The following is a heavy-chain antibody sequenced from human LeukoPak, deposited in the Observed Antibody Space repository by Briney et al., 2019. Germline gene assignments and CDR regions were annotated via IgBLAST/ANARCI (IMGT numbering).Heavy chain of an antibody. Sequence: GGSLRLSCAASGFTFSSYGMHWVRQAPGKGLEWVAVIWYDGSNKYYADSVKGRFTISRDNSKNTLYLQMNSLRAEDTAVYYCARDWWSRDGYNYPYYYYYGMDVWGQGTTVTVSS. CDR2: IWYDGSNK. D-gene: IGHD5-24*01. CDR3: ARDWWSRDGYNYPYYYYYGMDV. CDR1: GFTFSSYG. J-gene: IGHJ6*02. V-gene: IGHV3-33*01.